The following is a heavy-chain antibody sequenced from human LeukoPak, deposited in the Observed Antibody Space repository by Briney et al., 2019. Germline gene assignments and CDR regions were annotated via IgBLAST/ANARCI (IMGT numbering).Heavy chain of an antibody. Sequence: PSETLSLTCTVSGDSIYSSRFYWGWIRQPPGKGLEWIGSIDYSGSTYYSPSLKSRVTLSVDTSKTQFSLKVTSVTAADTAVYYCARDHGSSNWYYYWGQGNLVTVSS. D-gene: IGHD6-13*01. CDR2: IDYSGST. J-gene: IGHJ4*02. CDR1: GDSIYSSRFY. CDR3: ARDHGSSNWYYY. V-gene: IGHV4-39*07.